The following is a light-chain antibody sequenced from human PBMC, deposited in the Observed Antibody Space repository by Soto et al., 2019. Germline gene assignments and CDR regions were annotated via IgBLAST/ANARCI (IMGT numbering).Light chain of an antibody. CDR2: GAS. CDR3: QQYGSSPRT. Sequence: EIVLTQSPGTLSLSPGERATLSCRVSQSVSSRYLAWYQQKPGQAPRLLIYGASSRATGIPDRFSGSGSGTVFTLTISRLEPEDFAVYYCQQYGSSPRTFGQGTKVEIK. V-gene: IGKV3-20*01. CDR1: QSVSSRY. J-gene: IGKJ1*01.